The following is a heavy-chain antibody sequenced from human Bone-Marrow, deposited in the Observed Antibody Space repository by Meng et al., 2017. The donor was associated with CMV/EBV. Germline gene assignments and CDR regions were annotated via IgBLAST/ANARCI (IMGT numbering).Heavy chain of an antibody. V-gene: IGHV3-53*01. CDR3: AKDFAIFGVVIIGVDY. CDR1: GFTVNITH. J-gene: IGHJ4*02. Sequence: GESLKISCVASGFTVNITHMNWVRQAPGKGLEWVSVICSGDFTHYADFVKGRFTISRDNSKNTLYLQMNSLRAEDTAVYYCAKDFAIFGVVIIGVDYWGQGTLVTVSS. CDR2: ICSGDFT. D-gene: IGHD3-3*01.